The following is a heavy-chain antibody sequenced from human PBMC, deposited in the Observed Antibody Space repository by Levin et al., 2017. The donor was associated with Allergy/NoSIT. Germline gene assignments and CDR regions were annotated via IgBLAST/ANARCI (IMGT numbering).Heavy chain of an antibody. CDR3: AREEGWGYYYGMDV. CDR2: IKQGGSEK. D-gene: IGHD3-22*01. Sequence: RGESLKISCEASGFTFTSFYMSWVRQAPGKGLEWVANIKQGGSEKYYVDSVKGRFTISRDNAKNSLYLQMNSLRAEDTAVYYCAREEGWGYYYGMDVWGQGTTVTVSS. J-gene: IGHJ6*02. CDR1: GFTFTSFY. V-gene: IGHV3-7*01.